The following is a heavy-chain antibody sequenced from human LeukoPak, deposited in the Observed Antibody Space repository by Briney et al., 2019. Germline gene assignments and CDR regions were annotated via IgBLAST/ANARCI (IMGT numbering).Heavy chain of an antibody. CDR2: ISYDGSNK. CDR1: GFTFSSYG. Sequence: GRSLRLSCAASGFTFSSYGMHWVRQAPGKGLEWVAVISYDGSNKYYADSVKGRFTISRDNSKNTLYLQMNSLRAEDTAVYYCAKDQSATVTAWGQGTLVTVSS. V-gene: IGHV3-30*18. CDR3: AKDQSATVTA. J-gene: IGHJ5*02. D-gene: IGHD4-17*01.